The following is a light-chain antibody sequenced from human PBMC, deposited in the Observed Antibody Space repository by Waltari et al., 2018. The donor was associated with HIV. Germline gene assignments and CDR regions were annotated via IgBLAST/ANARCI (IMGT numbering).Light chain of an antibody. CDR1: NSTIGTRP. Sequence: QSVLTQPPSASGTPGQRVTISCSGSNSTIGTRPVNCYQQLAGSAPKLLIYRSDLRPSGVPDRFSGSKSATSASLAISGLQSEDEATYYCASWDDSLNGVIFGGGTELTVL. J-gene: IGLJ2*01. CDR2: RSD. V-gene: IGLV1-44*01. CDR3: ASWDDSLNGVI.